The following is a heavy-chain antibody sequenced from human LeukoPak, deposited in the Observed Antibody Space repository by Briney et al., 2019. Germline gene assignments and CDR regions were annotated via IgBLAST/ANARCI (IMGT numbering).Heavy chain of an antibody. CDR2: IRSDGSNK. J-gene: IGHJ4*02. CDR3: AKGGSTFDFDY. CDR1: GFTFSSYG. Sequence: GRSLRLSCAASGFTFSSYGMHWVRQAPGKGREGVAFIRSDGSNKYYADSVKGRFIISRDNSKNTLYLQMNSLRADDTAVYYCAKGGSTFDFDYWGQGTLVTVSS. V-gene: IGHV3-30*02. D-gene: IGHD6-13*01.